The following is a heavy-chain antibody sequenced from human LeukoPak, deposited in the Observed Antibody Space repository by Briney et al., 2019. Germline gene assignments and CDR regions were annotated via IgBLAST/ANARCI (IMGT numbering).Heavy chain of an antibody. Sequence: ASVKVSCKASGYTFTDYYMHWVRQAPGRGLEWMGWINPKSGGTNNAQKFQGRVTMTRDTSISTAYMEVSSLRSDDTAVYYCARTPHYYESSGSYYFQGMDVWGQGTTVTVSS. J-gene: IGHJ6*02. CDR2: INPKSGGT. CDR1: GYTFTDYY. CDR3: ARTPHYYESSGSYYFQGMDV. V-gene: IGHV1-2*02. D-gene: IGHD3-22*01.